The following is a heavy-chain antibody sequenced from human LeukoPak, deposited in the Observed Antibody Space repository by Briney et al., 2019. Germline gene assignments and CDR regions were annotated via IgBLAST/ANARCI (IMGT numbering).Heavy chain of an antibody. CDR3: ASILSGYNHYDY. V-gene: IGHV4-59*01. D-gene: IGHD3-22*01. J-gene: IGHJ4*02. CDR2: IYYGGST. Sequence: SETLSLTCTVSGGSISSYYWSWIRQPPGKGLEWIGYIYYGGSTNYNPSLKSRVTISVDTSKNQFSLKLSSVTAADTAVYYCASILSGYNHYDYWGQGTLVTVSS. CDR1: GGSISSYY.